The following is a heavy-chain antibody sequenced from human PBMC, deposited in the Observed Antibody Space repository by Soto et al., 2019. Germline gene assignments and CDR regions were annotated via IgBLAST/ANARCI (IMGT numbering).Heavy chain of an antibody. J-gene: IGHJ4*02. CDR3: ARIAEYYDSSGYYYFPFDY. V-gene: IGHV4-30-2*02. CDR1: GGSISSGGYS. Sequence: TSETLSLTCAVSGGSISSGGYSWSWIRQPPGKGLEWIGYIYHSGSTYYNPSLKSRVTISVDRSKNQFSLKLSSVTAADTAVYYCARIAEYYDSSGYYYFPFDYWGQGTLVTVSS. D-gene: IGHD3-22*01. CDR2: IYHSGST.